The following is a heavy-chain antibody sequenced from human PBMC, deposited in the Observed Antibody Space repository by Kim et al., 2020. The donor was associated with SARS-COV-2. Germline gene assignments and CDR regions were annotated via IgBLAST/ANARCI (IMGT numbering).Heavy chain of an antibody. V-gene: IGHV3-21*01. CDR2: ISSSSSYI. J-gene: IGHJ4*02. CDR1: GFTFSSYS. D-gene: IGHD1-26*01. Sequence: GGSLRLSCAASGFTFSSYSMNWVRQAPGKGLEWVSSISSSSSYIYYADSVKGRFTISRDNAKNSLYLQMNSLRAEDTAVYYCARAPPISGSYSWWGDYWGQGTLVTVSS. CDR3: ARAPPISGSYSWWGDY.